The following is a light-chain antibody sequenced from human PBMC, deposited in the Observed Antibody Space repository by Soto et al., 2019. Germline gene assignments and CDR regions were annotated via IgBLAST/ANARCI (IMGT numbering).Light chain of an antibody. V-gene: IGKV2D-29*01. CDR2: ESV. Sequence: DVVMTQTPLSLSVTPGQPASISCRSTQSLLHSDGETYLYWYLQRPGQPPQRLISESVNRFSGVSDRFRGRGSETDFPLKISRVEAEDVGVYYCMQSIELPYTFGQGTKLELK. J-gene: IGKJ2*01. CDR1: QSLLHSDGETY. CDR3: MQSIELPYT.